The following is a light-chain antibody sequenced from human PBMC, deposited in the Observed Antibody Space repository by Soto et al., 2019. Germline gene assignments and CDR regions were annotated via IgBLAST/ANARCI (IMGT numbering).Light chain of an antibody. V-gene: IGLV2-14*03. CDR3: SSYTSSSTYVV. J-gene: IGLJ2*01. CDR1: SSDVGGYNY. Sequence: QSALTQPASVSGSPGQSITISCTGTSSDVGGYNYVSWYQQHPGKAPKLMIYDVINRPSGVSNRFSGSKSGNSASLTISGLQAEDEADYYSSSYTSSSTYVVFGGGTKVTVL. CDR2: DVI.